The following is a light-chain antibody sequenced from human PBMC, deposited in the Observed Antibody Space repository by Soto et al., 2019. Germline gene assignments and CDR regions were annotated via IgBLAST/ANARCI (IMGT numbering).Light chain of an antibody. Sequence: EIVLTQSPGTLPLSPGERATLSCRASKSVSSSYLAWYQQKPGQAPRLLIYGASSRATGILDRFSGSGSGADFTLTISSLEPEDFAVYYCQHYGSSPKWTFGQGTKVEIK. J-gene: IGKJ1*01. CDR1: KSVSSSY. V-gene: IGKV3-20*01. CDR3: QHYGSSPKWT. CDR2: GAS.